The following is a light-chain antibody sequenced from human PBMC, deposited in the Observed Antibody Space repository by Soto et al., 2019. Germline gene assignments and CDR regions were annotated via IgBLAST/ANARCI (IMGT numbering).Light chain of an antibody. CDR2: VAS. J-gene: IGKJ4*01. CDR3: QQYNKWPLT. CDR1: QSLYSN. Sequence: IVLTQSPATLSVSPGERATLSCRASQSLYSNLAWYQQKPGQAPRLLIYVASTRATGVSARFSGSGSGTEFTLTISSLQSEDFAVYYCQQYNKWPLTFGGGTKVDIK. V-gene: IGKV3-15*01.